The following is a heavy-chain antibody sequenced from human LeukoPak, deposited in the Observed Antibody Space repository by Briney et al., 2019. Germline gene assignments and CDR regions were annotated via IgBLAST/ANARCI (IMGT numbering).Heavy chain of an antibody. D-gene: IGHD2-2*01. V-gene: IGHV4-39*07. Sequence: PSETLSLTCTVSGGSISSSSYYWGWIRQPPGKGLEWIGSIYYSGSTYYNPSLKSRVTISVDTSKNQFSLKLSSVTAADTAVYYCARDRHCSSTSCSKGNWFDPWGQGTLATVSS. J-gene: IGHJ5*02. CDR1: GGSISSSSYY. CDR2: IYYSGST. CDR3: ARDRHCSSTSCSKGNWFDP.